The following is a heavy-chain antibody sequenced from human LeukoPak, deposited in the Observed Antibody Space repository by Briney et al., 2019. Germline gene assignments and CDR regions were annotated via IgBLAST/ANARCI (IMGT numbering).Heavy chain of an antibody. D-gene: IGHD5-12*01. CDR1: EFTFSYYN. Sequence: GGSLRLSCAASEFTFSYYNLNWVRQAPGKGLEWVSSITSTGSYTFYADSVKGRFTISRENAKNSLYLQVNSLRAGDTAVYYCARVRKYSGYYSWYFDLWGRGTLVSVSS. CDR2: ITSTGSYT. CDR3: ARVRKYSGYYSWYFDL. J-gene: IGHJ2*01. V-gene: IGHV3-21*01.